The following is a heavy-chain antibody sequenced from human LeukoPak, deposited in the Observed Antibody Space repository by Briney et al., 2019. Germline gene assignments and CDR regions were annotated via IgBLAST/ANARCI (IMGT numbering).Heavy chain of an antibody. V-gene: IGHV1-69*01. CDR2: IIPIFDTA. CDR1: GGTFSSYA. CDR3: ARDGRGYSGYAHFDY. D-gene: IGHD5-12*01. J-gene: IGHJ4*02. Sequence: SVKVSCKASGGTFSSYAISWVRQAPGQGLEWMGGIIPIFDTANYAQKFQGRVTITADESTSTAYMELSSLRSEDTAVYYCARDGRGYSGYAHFDYWGQGTLVTVSS.